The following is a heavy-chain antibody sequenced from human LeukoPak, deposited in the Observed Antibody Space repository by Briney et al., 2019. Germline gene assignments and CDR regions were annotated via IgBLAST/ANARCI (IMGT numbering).Heavy chain of an antibody. CDR3: ARFGVPYGVDV. CDR2: IKPDGSEK. J-gene: IGHJ6*02. CDR1: GFTFSTYW. D-gene: IGHD3-16*01. V-gene: IGHV3-7*04. Sequence: GGSLRLSCAASGFTFSTYWMSWVRQAPGKGLERVANIKPDGSEKDYVDSLKGRFTISRDNAKNSLYLQVNSLRAEDTAVYYCARFGVPYGVDVWGQGTTVTVSS.